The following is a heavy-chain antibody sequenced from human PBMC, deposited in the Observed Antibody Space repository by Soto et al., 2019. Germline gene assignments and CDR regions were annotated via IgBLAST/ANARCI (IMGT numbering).Heavy chain of an antibody. CDR3: ARTSAAGKNYYAMDV. D-gene: IGHD6-13*01. CDR1: GYSFSSCW. V-gene: IGHV5-51*01. J-gene: IGHJ6*02. CDR2: IYPGDSDT. Sequence: GESLKISCEASGYSFSSCWIGWVRQMPGKGLEWMGIIYPGDSDTRYSPSFQGQVTISADKSISTACLQWSRLKASDTAMYYCARTSAAGKNYYAMDVWGQGTXVTVSS.